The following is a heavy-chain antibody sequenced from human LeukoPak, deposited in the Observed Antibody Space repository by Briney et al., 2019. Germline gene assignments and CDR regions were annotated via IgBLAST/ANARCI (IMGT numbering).Heavy chain of an antibody. J-gene: IGHJ5*02. CDR2: ISSSSSYI. V-gene: IGHV3-21*01. D-gene: IGHD3-22*01. CDR3: ARDRDSSGYYVS. CDR1: GFTFSSYS. Sequence: GGSLRLSCAASGFTFSSYSMNWFRQAPGKGLEWVSSISSSSSYIYYADSVKGRFTISRDNAKNSLYLQMNSLRAEDTAVYYCARDRDSSGYYVSWGQGTLVTVSS.